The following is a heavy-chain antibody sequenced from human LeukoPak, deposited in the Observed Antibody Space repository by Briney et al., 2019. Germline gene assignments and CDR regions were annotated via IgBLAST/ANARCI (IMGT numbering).Heavy chain of an antibody. CDR2: IYYSGRT. V-gene: IGHV4-39*01. CDR1: GGSISSSSYY. D-gene: IGHD6-13*01. CDR3: ASPGYTSSTWFDP. J-gene: IGHJ5*02. Sequence: TPSETLSLTCTVSGGSISSSSYYWGWIRQPPGKGLEWIGSIYYSGRTYYNPSLKSRVTISVDTAKNQFSLKLRSVTAADTAVYYCASPGYTSSTWFDPWGQGTLVTVSS.